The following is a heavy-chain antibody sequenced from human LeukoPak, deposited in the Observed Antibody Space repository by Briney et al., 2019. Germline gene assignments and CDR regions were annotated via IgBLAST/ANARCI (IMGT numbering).Heavy chain of an antibody. Sequence: GGSLRLSCAASGFRFSSYAMSWVRQAPGKGLEWVSAISGSGVSTYYADSVKGRFTVSRDNSKNTLYLQMSSLRAEDTAVYYCAKDLAMIVVFDAFDIWGQGTMVTISS. J-gene: IGHJ3*02. CDR3: AKDLAMIVVFDAFDI. CDR1: GFRFSSYA. V-gene: IGHV3-23*01. CDR2: ISGSGVST. D-gene: IGHD3-22*01.